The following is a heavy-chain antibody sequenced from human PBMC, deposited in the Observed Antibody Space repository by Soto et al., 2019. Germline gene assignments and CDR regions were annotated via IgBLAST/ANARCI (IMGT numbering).Heavy chain of an antibody. J-gene: IGHJ4*02. Sequence: PSETLSLTCAVYGGSFSGYYWSWIRQPPGKGLEWIGEINHSGSTNYNPSLKSRVTISVDTSKNQFSLKLSSVTAADTAVYYCARSIVVVVAASRGSFDYWGQGTLVTVSS. CDR2: INHSGST. CDR3: ARSIVVVVAASRGSFDY. CDR1: GGSFSGYY. D-gene: IGHD2-15*01. V-gene: IGHV4-34*01.